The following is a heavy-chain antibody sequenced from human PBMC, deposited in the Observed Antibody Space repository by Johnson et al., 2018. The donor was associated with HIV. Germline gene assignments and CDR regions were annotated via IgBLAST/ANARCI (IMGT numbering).Heavy chain of an antibody. V-gene: IGHV3-30*04. D-gene: IGHD6-6*01. Sequence: QVQLVESGGGVVQPGRSLRLSCAASGFTFSSYAMHWVRQAPGKGLEWVAVISYDGSNKNYADSVKGRFTISRDNPKNSLYLQMNSLRAEDTAVYYCARDLTEYSSSADAFDIWGQGTMVTVSS. CDR1: GFTFSSYA. CDR2: ISYDGSNK. CDR3: ARDLTEYSSSADAFDI. J-gene: IGHJ3*02.